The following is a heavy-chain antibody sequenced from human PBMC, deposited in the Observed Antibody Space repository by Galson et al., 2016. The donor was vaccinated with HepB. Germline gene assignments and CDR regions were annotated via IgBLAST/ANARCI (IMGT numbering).Heavy chain of an antibody. CDR1: GFTISNNY. V-gene: IGHV3-66*01. J-gene: IGHJ5*02. CDR3: ARNRHCRGGSCYGA. Sequence: SLRLSCAASGFTISNNYMRWVRQAPGKGLEWVSLIYNGGSTYYADSVKGRFTISRDSSKNTLYLQMNSLRAEDTAVYYCARNRHCRGGSCYGAWGQGTLATVSS. CDR2: IYNGGST. D-gene: IGHD2-15*01.